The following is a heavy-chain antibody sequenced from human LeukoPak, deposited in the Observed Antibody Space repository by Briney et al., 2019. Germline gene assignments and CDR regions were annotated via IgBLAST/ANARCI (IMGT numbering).Heavy chain of an antibody. CDR3: ARDREYYYDSSGYYFGAFDI. D-gene: IGHD3-22*01. CDR2: INHSGGST. CDR1: GYTFTSYY. V-gene: IGHV1-46*01. J-gene: IGHJ3*02. Sequence: ASVKVSCKASGYTFTSYYMHWVRQAPGQGLEWMGIINHSGGSTSYAQKFQGRVTMTRDMSTSTVYMELSSLRSEDTAVYYCARDREYYYDSSGYYFGAFDIWGQGTMVTVSS.